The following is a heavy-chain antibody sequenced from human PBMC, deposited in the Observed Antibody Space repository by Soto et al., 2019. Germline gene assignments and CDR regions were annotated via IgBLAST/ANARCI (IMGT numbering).Heavy chain of an antibody. CDR2: MNPNSGNT. CDR3: ARGPFPGDYLFDY. Sequence: GASVKVSCKASGGTFSSYTISWVRQAPGQGLEWMGWMNPNSGNTGYAQKFQGRVTMTRNTSISTAYMELSSLRSEDTAVYYCARGPFPGDYLFDYWGQGTLVTVSS. CDR1: GGTFSSYT. J-gene: IGHJ4*02. D-gene: IGHD4-17*01. V-gene: IGHV1-8*02.